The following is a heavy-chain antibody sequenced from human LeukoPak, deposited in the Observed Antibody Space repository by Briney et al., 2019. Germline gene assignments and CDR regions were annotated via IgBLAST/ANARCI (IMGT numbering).Heavy chain of an antibody. CDR1: GYTFTSYG. Sequence: ASVKVSCKASGYTFTSYGISWVRQAPGQGLEWMGWISAYNGNTNYAQKLQGRITMTTDTSTSTAYMELRSLRSDDTAVYYCARAYWSIVATRSDAFDIWGQGTMVTVSS. CDR2: ISAYNGNT. J-gene: IGHJ3*02. D-gene: IGHD6-6*01. V-gene: IGHV1-18*01. CDR3: ARAYWSIVATRSDAFDI.